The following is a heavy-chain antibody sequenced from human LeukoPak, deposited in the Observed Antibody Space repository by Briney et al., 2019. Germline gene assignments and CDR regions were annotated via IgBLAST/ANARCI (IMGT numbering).Heavy chain of an antibody. CDR3: ARRRAGVVVTAIRYYFDY. CDR2: IYYSGST. D-gene: IGHD2-21*02. V-gene: IGHV4-59*12. Sequence: PSETLSLTCTVSGGSISSYYWSWIRQPPGKGLEWIGYIYYSGSTNYNPSLKSRVTISVDTSKNQFSLKLSSVTAADTAVYYCARRRAGVVVTAIRYYFDYWGQGTLVTVSS. J-gene: IGHJ4*02. CDR1: GGSISSYY.